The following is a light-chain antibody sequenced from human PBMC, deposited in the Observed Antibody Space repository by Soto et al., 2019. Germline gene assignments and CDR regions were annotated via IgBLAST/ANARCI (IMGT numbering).Light chain of an antibody. Sequence: QSVLTQPASVSGSPGQSITISCAGTRSDNGASNSVSWYQHLPGRSPTLIIYEATNRPSGVSERFSGSKAGDTASLTISGLQADDEAEYFCISYKNDDTFVFGSGTKVT. CDR3: ISYKNDDTFV. CDR1: RSDNGASNS. V-gene: IGLV2-14*01. CDR2: EAT. J-gene: IGLJ1*01.